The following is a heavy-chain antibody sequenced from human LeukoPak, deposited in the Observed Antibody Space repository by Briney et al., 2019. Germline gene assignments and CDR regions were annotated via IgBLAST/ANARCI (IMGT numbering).Heavy chain of an antibody. CDR1: GFTFSSYA. Sequence: GGSLRLSCAASGFTFSSYAMSRVRQAPGKGLEWVSAISGSGGSTYYADSVKGRFTISRDNSKNTLYLQVNSLRAEDTAVYYCARDGGNWYFDYWGQGTLVTVSS. J-gene: IGHJ4*02. D-gene: IGHD1-1*01. CDR3: ARDGGNWYFDY. CDR2: ISGSGGST. V-gene: IGHV3-23*01.